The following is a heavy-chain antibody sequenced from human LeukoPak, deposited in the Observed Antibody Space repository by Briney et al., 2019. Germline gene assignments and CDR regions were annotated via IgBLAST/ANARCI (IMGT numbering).Heavy chain of an antibody. V-gene: IGHV4-34*01. Sequence: SETLSLTCAVCGGSFSGYYWSWIRQPPGKGLEWIGEINHSGSTNYNPSLKSRVTISVDASKNQFSLKLSSVTAADTAVYYCARGGSRDIIVVPAAIHFDYWGQGTLVTVSS. CDR2: INHSGST. J-gene: IGHJ4*02. CDR1: GGSFSGYY. CDR3: ARGGSRDIIVVPAAIHFDY. D-gene: IGHD2-2*01.